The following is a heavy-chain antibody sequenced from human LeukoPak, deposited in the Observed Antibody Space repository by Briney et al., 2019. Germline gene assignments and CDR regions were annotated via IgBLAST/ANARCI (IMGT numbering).Heavy chain of an antibody. D-gene: IGHD3-22*01. Sequence: GGSLRLSCEASGFTFSSYAIHWVRQAPGKGLDWVAVISHDGNNEYYADSVKGRFTISRDNSKNTLYLQMNGLRAEDTAMYYCAKANHDSSGFSFDYWGQGTLVTVSS. CDR2: ISHDGNNE. V-gene: IGHV3-30*18. CDR1: GFTFSSYA. CDR3: AKANHDSSGFSFDY. J-gene: IGHJ4*02.